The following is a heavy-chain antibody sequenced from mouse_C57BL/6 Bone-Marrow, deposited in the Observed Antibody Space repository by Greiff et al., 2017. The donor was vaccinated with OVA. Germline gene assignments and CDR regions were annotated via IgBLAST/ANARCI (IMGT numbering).Heavy chain of an antibody. V-gene: IGHV14-4*01. CDR2: IDPENGDT. D-gene: IGHD2-5*01. CDR1: GFNIKDDY. CDR3: TFYYSNYVGAY. Sequence: VQLQQSGAELVRPGASVKLSCTASGFNIKDDYMHWVKQRPEQGLEWIGWIDPENGDTEYASKFQGKATITADTSSNTAYLQRSSLTSEDTAVYYCTFYYSNYVGAYWGQGTLVTVSA. J-gene: IGHJ3*01.